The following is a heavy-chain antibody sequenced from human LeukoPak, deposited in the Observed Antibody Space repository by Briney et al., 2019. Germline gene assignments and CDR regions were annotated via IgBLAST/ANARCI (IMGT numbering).Heavy chain of an antibody. CDR3: ARGARTRYCSGGSCYHNWFDP. Sequence: PSETLSLTCTVSGGSISSYYWSWIRQPPGKGLEWIGYIYYSGSTNYNPSLKSRVTISADTSKNQFSLKLSSVTAADTAVYYCARGARTRYCSGGSCYHNWFDPWGQGTLVTVSS. V-gene: IGHV4-59*12. D-gene: IGHD2-15*01. J-gene: IGHJ5*02. CDR1: GGSISSYY. CDR2: IYYSGST.